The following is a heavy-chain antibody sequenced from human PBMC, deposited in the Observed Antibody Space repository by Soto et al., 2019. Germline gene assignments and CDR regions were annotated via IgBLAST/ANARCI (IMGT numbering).Heavy chain of an antibody. CDR1: GFTFSDYG. V-gene: IGHV1-18*01. D-gene: IGHD6-13*01. CDR2: ISGDNINS. CDR3: GREGQQLAQEKYYQFNGMDV. J-gene: IGHJ6*02. Sequence: ASVKVSCKASGFTFSDYGLSWVRQAPGQPLEWMGWISGDNINSKYSQKFQGRLTMTTGTSTATASVELRSLTSDDTAVYYCGREGQQLAQEKYYQFNGMDVWGQGTTVTVSS.